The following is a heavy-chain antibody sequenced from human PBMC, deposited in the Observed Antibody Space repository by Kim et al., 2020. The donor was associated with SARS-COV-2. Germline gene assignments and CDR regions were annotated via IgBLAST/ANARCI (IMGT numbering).Heavy chain of an antibody. D-gene: IGHD2-2*01. Sequence: GGSLRLSCAASGFTFSSYEMNWVRQAPGKGLEWVSYISSSGSTIYYADSVKGRFTISRDNAKNSLYLQMNSLRAEDTAVYYCARYYCSSTSCLYYYYGMDVWGQGTTVTVSS. V-gene: IGHV3-48*03. CDR2: ISSSGSTI. CDR1: GFTFSSYE. J-gene: IGHJ6*02. CDR3: ARYYCSSTSCLYYYYGMDV.